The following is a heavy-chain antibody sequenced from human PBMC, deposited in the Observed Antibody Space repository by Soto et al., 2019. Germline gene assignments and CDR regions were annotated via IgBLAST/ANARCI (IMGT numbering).Heavy chain of an antibody. J-gene: IGHJ4*02. D-gene: IGHD5-12*01. V-gene: IGHV4-31*03. Sequence: QVQLQESGPGLVKPSQTLSLTCTVSGGSISSGGYYWSWIRQHPGKGLEWIGYIYYGGSTYYNLSLKSRVTISVDTSKNQFSLKLSSVTAADTAVYYCAVMRSGYDHNFDYWGQGTLVTVSS. CDR1: GGSISSGGYY. CDR2: IYYGGST. CDR3: AVMRSGYDHNFDY.